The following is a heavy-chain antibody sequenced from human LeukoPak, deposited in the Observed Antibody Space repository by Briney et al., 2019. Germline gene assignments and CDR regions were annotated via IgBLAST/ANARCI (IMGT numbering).Heavy chain of an antibody. J-gene: IGHJ4*02. Sequence: SETLSLTCTVSGGSISSSSYYWGWIRQPPGKGLEWIGSIYYSGSTYYNPSLKSRVTISVDTSKNQFSLKLSSVTAADTAVYYCARGYTAISDPFDYWGQGTLVTVSS. D-gene: IGHD5-18*01. CDR3: ARGYTAISDPFDY. CDR1: GGSISSSSYY. CDR2: IYYSGST. V-gene: IGHV4-39*07.